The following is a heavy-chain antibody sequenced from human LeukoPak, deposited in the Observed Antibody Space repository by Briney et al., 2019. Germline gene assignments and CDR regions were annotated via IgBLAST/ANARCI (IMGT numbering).Heavy chain of an antibody. CDR1: GAFISSYNYY. CDR2: IYYSGST. CDR3: ARLDDFWSGYPFDY. Sequence: SETLSLTCSVSGAFISSYNYYWAWIRQPPGKGLEWIGSIYYSGSTYYNPSLKSRVTISVDTSKDQFSLKLSSVTAADTAVYYCARLDDFWSGYPFDYWGQGTLVTVSS. J-gene: IGHJ4*02. D-gene: IGHD3-3*01. V-gene: IGHV4-39*01.